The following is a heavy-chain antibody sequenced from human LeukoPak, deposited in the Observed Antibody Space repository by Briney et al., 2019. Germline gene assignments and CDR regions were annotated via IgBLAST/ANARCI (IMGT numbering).Heavy chain of an antibody. D-gene: IGHD3-22*01. V-gene: IGHV3-23*01. CDR3: AKAYGSSGYYQLPIDF. Sequence: GGSLRLSCAASGFTFSSYAMSWVRQAPGKGLEWVSAITGSGGTTYYADSVKGRFTISRDNSKNTLYLQMNSLRAEDTAVYYCAKAYGSSGYYQLPIDFWGQGTLVTVSS. CDR1: GFTFSSYA. J-gene: IGHJ4*02. CDR2: ITGSGGTT.